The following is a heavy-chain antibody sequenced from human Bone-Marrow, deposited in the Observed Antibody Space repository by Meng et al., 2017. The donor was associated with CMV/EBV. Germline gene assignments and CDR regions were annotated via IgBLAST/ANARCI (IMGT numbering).Heavy chain of an antibody. V-gene: IGHV1-18*01. CDR2: ISFYNGNT. CDR3: ARSTGDPGGYYYYGMDV. J-gene: IGHJ6*02. CDR1: GYTFTDSG. Sequence: ASVKVSCKASGYTFTDSGISWVRQAPGQGLEWMGWISFYNGNTNHAQKLQGRVTMTTDTSTSTAYMELRSLRSDDTAVYYCARSTGDPGGYYYYGMDVWGQGTTVTVSS. D-gene: IGHD7-27*01.